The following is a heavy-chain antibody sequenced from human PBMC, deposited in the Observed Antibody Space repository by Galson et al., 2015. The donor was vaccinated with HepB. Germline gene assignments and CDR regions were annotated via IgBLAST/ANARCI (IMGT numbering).Heavy chain of an antibody. CDR1: GFTFSSYW. CDR3: ARDPSYSGDVDY. J-gene: IGHJ4*02. Sequence: SLRLSCAASGFTFSSYWMHWVRQAPGKGLVWVSRINSDGSSTSYADSVKGRFTISRDNAKNTLYLQMNSLRAEDTAVYYCARDPSYSGDVDYWGQGTLVTVSS. D-gene: IGHD3-10*01. CDR2: INSDGSST. V-gene: IGHV3-74*01.